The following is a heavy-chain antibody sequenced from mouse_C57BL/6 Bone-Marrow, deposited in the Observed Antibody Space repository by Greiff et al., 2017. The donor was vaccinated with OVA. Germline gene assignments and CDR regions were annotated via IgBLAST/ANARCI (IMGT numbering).Heavy chain of an antibody. CDR2: ISSGGSYT. V-gene: IGHV5-6*01. CDR1: GFTFSSYG. CDR3: ARHGPMGY. J-gene: IGHJ2*01. Sequence: EVMLVESGGDLVKPGGSLKLSCAASGFTFSSYGMSWVRQTPDKRLEWVATISSGGSYTYYPDSVKGRFTISRDNAKNTLYLQMSSLKSEDTAMYYCARHGPMGYWGQGTTLTVSS.